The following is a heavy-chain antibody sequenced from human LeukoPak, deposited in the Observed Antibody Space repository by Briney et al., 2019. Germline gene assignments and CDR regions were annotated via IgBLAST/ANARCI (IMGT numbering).Heavy chain of an antibody. J-gene: IGHJ6*02. CDR1: GGSISSSSYY. CDR3: ARGPRYCSSTSCPDYYYYGMDV. CDR2: IYYSGST. D-gene: IGHD2-2*01. V-gene: IGHV4-39*01. Sequence: TSETLSLTCTVSGGSISSSSYYWGWIRQPPGKGLEWIGSIYYSGSTYYNPSLKSRVTISVDTSKNQFSLKLSSVTAADTAVYYCARGPRYCSSTSCPDYYYYGMDVWGQGTTVTVSS.